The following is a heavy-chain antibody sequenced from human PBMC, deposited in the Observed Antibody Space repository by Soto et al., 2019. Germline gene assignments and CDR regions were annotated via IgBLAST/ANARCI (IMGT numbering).Heavy chain of an antibody. CDR1: GGSVSWSSHY. CDR3: ARGGTSSRRAVAGYFHY. CDR2: IDYSGIT. V-gene: IGHV4-61*01. Sequence: SETLSLTCSVSGGSVSWSSHYWNWIRHTPGKGLEWIGYIDYSGITKYSPSLKSRVTISVDTSKTQFSLKMSSVTAADTAVYYCARGGTSSRRAVAGYFHYWGQGIQVTVSS. D-gene: IGHD1-7*01. J-gene: IGHJ1*01.